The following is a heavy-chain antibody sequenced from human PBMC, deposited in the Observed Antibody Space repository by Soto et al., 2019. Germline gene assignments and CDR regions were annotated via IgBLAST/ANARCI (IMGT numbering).Heavy chain of an antibody. CDR3: ASRSSSVAIFGVVMRYYGIDV. D-gene: IGHD3-3*01. V-gene: IGHV1-8*01. CDR1: GYTFTSYD. J-gene: IGHJ6*02. Sequence: QVQLVQSGAEVKKPGASVKVSCKASGYTFTSYDINWVRQATGQGLEWMGWMNPNSGNTGYAQKFQGRVTMTRNTSISTAYMELSSLRSADTAVYYCASRSSSVAIFGVVMRYYGIDVWGQGTTVTVSS. CDR2: MNPNSGNT.